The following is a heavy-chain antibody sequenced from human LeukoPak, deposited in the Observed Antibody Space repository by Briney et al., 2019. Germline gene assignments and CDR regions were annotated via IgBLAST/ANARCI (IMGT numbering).Heavy chain of an antibody. CDR3: ARGYSGYVSGFDY. J-gene: IGHJ4*02. V-gene: IGHV5-51*01. D-gene: IGHD5-12*01. CDR2: ISPADSDT. Sequence: SLTLSCKATGYSFNDLYIACVRQMKEKGLEWMGIISPADSDTRYSPSFQGQVTISADKSISTAYLQWSSLKASDTAMYYCARGYSGYVSGFDYWGQGTPVTVSS. CDR1: GYSFNDLY.